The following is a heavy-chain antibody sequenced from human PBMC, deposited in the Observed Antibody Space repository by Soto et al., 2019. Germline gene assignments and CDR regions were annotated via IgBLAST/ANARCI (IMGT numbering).Heavy chain of an antibody. D-gene: IGHD2-2*01. J-gene: IGHJ6*02. CDR3: ARRGGRYCSSSSCYPYGMDV. CDR2: IYYSGST. CDR1: GGSISGSKYY. Sequence: SETLSLTCTASGGSISGSKYYWGWIRQPPGKGLGWIGSIYYSGSTYYNPSLKSRVSISVDTSKNQFSLKLSSVTAADTAVYYCARRGGRYCSSSSCYPYGMDVWGQGTTVTVSS. V-gene: IGHV4-39*01.